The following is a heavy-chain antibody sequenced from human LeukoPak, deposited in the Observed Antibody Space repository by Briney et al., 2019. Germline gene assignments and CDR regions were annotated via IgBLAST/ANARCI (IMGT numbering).Heavy chain of an antibody. CDR2: IKSKIDGGTT. Sequence: GGSLRLSCAASGFTFTNAWMSWVRQAPGKGLEWVGRIKSKIDGGTTVYAAPVKGRFTISRDDSKNTLYLQMNSLKTEDTAVYYCTTDHQTTVSPYYYYYYMDVWGKGTTVTVSS. V-gene: IGHV3-15*01. CDR1: GFTFTNAW. D-gene: IGHD4-11*01. J-gene: IGHJ6*03. CDR3: TTDHQTTVSPYYYYYYMDV.